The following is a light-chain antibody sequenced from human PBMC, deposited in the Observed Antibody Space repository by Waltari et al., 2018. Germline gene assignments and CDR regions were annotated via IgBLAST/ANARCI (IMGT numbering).Light chain of an antibody. CDR1: QSVRSN. J-gene: IGKJ1*01. CDR2: GAS. V-gene: IGKV3-15*01. Sequence: EVVMTQSPATLSVSPGEGATVSCRASQSVRSNVAWYQQTPGQAPRLLIYGASTRAPGIPERFSGSGSGTEFILTLSSLQSEDFAVYYCQQYNNWPPWTFGQGTKVEIK. CDR3: QQYNNWPPWT.